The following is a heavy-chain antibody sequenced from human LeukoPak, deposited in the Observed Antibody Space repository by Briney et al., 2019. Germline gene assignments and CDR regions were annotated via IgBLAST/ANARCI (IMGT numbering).Heavy chain of an antibody. V-gene: IGHV1-46*01. Sequence: ASVKVSCKASGYRFSNYYVHWIRQAPGQGLEWVAIMAPRDDGAHYAQKFQGRVTMTRDTSTSTLYMELSSLRPEDTAVYYCAREVRTGIGATDYWGQGTLVTVSS. CDR2: MAPRDDGA. D-gene: IGHD1-26*01. J-gene: IGHJ4*02. CDR3: AREVRTGIGATDY. CDR1: GYRFSNYY.